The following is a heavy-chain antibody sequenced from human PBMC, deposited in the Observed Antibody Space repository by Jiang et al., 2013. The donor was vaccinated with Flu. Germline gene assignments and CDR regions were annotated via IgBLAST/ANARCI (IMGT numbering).Heavy chain of an antibody. Sequence: PGLVKPSETLSLTCTVSGGSISSYYWSWIRQPPGKGLEWIGYIYYSGSTNYNPSLKSRVTISVDTSKNQFSLKLSSVTAADTAVYYCARAVTVTTIDWFDPWGQGTLVTVSS. CDR2: IYYSGST. D-gene: IGHD4-17*01. CDR1: GGSISSYY. CDR3: ARAVTVTTIDWFDP. V-gene: IGHV4-59*01. J-gene: IGHJ5*02.